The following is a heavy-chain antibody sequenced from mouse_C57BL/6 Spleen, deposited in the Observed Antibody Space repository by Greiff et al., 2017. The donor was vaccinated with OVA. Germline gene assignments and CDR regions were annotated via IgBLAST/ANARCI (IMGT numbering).Heavy chain of an antibody. CDR2: IYPGSGST. D-gene: IGHD1-1*01. V-gene: IGHV1-55*01. J-gene: IGHJ2*01. CDR3: ERTTVLAPFDY. CDR1: GYTFTSYW. Sequence: VQLQQSGAELVKPGASVKMSCKASGYTFTSYWITWVKQRPGQGLEWIGDIYPGSGSTNYNEKFKGKATLTVDTSSSTAYMQLSSLTSEDTTVYYYERTTVLAPFDYWGQGTTLTVSS.